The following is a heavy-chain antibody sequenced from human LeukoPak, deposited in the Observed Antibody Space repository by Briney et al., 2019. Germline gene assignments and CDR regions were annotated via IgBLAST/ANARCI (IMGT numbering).Heavy chain of an antibody. J-gene: IGHJ6*04. V-gene: IGHV3-20*04. CDR1: GFSVSSNY. CDR3: VKSTRAVMAMMDV. Sequence: GGSLRLSCAVSGFSVSSNYMNWVRQAPGKGLEWVSGINWNGGSTGYADSVKGRFTISRDNAKNSLYLQMNSLRAEDTAVYFCVKSTRAVMAMMDVWGKGTTVTVSS. CDR2: INWNGGST. D-gene: IGHD3-16*01.